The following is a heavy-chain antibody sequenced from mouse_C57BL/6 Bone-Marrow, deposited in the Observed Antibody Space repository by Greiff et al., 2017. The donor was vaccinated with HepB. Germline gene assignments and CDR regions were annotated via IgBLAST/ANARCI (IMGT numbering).Heavy chain of an antibody. V-gene: IGHV1-39*01. J-gene: IGHJ1*03. Sequence: VQLQQSGPELVKPGASVKISCKASGYSFTDYNMNWVKQSNGKSLEWIGVINPNYGTTSYNQKFKGKATLTVDKSSSTAYMQLNSLTSEDSAVYYGAREGGPSMYFDVWGTGTTVTVSA. CDR2: INPNYGTT. CDR1: GYSFTDYN. CDR3: AREGGPSMYFDV.